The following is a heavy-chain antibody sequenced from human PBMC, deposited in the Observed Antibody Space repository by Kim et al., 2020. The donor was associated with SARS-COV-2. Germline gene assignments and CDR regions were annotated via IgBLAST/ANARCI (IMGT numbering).Heavy chain of an antibody. Sequence: GGSLRLSCADSGSTFSSYSMTWVRQAPGKGLEWVAAISDDGADKYYADSVKGRFTISRDNSKNMLYMQMDILRAEDTAIYYCAKAPSITYYVQGPATFDSWGQGSLVTVSS. CDR2: ISDDGADK. CDR1: GSTFSSYS. CDR3: AKAPSITYYVQGPATFDS. J-gene: IGHJ4*02. D-gene: IGHD3-10*02. V-gene: IGHV3-23*01.